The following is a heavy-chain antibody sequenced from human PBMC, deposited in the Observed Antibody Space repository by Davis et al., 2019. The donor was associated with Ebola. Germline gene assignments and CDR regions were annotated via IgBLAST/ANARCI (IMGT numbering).Heavy chain of an antibody. V-gene: IGHV4-31*03. D-gene: IGHD2-21*02. Sequence: MPSETLSLTCTVSGGSISSGGYYWSWIRQHPGKGLEWIGYIYYSGSTYYNPSLKSRVTISVDTSKNQFSLKLSSVTAADTAVYYCARAQSAVTAIYYFDYWGQGTLVTVSS. J-gene: IGHJ4*02. CDR1: GGSISSGGYY. CDR3: ARAQSAVTAIYYFDY. CDR2: IYYSGST.